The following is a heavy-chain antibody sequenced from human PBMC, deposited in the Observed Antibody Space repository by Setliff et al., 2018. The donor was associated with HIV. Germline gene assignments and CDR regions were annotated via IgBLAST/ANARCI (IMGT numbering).Heavy chain of an antibody. CDR2: MYDGGTP. Sequence: SETLSLTCAVSGYSITSGYYWGWIRQPPGKGLEWIGNMYDGGTPHYNPSLKSRVTVSLDTSRNQFSLRLTSVTAADTAVYYCARGGTSSNWFRAWGQGTLVTVSS. CDR3: ARGGTSSNWFRA. CDR1: GYSITSGYY. J-gene: IGHJ5*02. V-gene: IGHV4-38-2*01. D-gene: IGHD2-2*01.